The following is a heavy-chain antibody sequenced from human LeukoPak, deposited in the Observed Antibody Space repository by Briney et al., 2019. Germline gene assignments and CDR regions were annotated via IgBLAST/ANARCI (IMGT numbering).Heavy chain of an antibody. CDR3: ARAWSPQTPWWY. D-gene: IGHD2-8*02. V-gene: IGHV4-30-4*08. J-gene: IGHJ4*02. CDR2: IYYSGST. CDR1: GGSISSGDYY. Sequence: SQTLSLTCTVSGGSISSGDYYWSWIRQPPGKGLEWIGYIYYSGSTYYNPSLKSRVTISVDTSKNRFSLKLSSVTAADTAVYYCARAWSPQTPWWYWGQGTLVTVSS.